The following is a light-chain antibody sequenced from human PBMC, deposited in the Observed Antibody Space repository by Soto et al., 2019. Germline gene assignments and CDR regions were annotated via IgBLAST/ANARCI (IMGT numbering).Light chain of an antibody. CDR1: RDINSN. J-gene: IGKJ5*01. Sequence: EIVMTQSPATLSVSPGERATLSCRASRDINSNLAWYQQKPGQAPRLLIYGASTRATGIPARFSGSGSGTDFTLTISRLEPEDFAVYYCQQYGNSPPETFGQGTRLEIK. CDR3: QQYGNSPPET. CDR2: GAS. V-gene: IGKV3-15*01.